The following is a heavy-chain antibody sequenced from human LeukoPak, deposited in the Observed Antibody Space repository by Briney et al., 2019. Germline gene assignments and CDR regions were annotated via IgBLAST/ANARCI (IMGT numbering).Heavy chain of an antibody. CDR1: GFTFSSYA. Sequence: GGSLRLSCAAPGFTFSSYAMSTVRQTPGKGLERVSAISGSGGSTYYADSVKGRFTISRDNSKNTLYLQMNSLSAEDTALYFRQKPAYDILTGYYSLDYWGQGTLVTVSS. V-gene: IGHV3-23*01. CDR2: ISGSGGST. D-gene: IGHD3-9*01. CDR3: QKPAYDILTGYYSLDY. J-gene: IGHJ4*02.